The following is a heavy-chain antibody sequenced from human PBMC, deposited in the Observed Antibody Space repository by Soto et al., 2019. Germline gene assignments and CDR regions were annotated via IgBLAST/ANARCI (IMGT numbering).Heavy chain of an antibody. CDR1: GFTFSSYA. V-gene: IGHV3-23*01. CDR3: ARYIPGVRYYGMDV. J-gene: IGHJ6*02. Sequence: EAQLLESGGGLVQPGGSLRLSCAASGFTFSSYAMKWVRQAPGKGLEWVSLIGESGTPTYYADSVKGRFTISRDNSGNTLFLDMYSLRAEDTAVYYCARYIPGVRYYGMDVWGQGTTVTVSS. D-gene: IGHD2-2*01. CDR2: IGESGTPT.